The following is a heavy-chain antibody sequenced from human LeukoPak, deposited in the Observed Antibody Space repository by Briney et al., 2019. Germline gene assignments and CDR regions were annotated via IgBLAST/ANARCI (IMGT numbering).Heavy chain of an antibody. CDR2: IYYSGST. J-gene: IGHJ1*01. Sequence: SETLSLACIVSGGSISSSSYYWGWIRQPPGKGLEWIGSIYYSGSTYYNPSLKSRVTISVDTSRNQFSLKLSSVTAADTAVYYCASNLFIVRWELLQEYFQHWGQGTLVTVSS. D-gene: IGHD1-26*01. CDR1: GGSISSSSYY. CDR3: ASNLFIVRWELLQEYFQH. V-gene: IGHV4-39*01.